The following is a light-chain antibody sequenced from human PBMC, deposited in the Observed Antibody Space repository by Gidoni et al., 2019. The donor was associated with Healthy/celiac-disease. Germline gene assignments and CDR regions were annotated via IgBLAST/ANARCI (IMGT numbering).Light chain of an antibody. J-gene: IGKJ2*01. CDR2: GAS. V-gene: IGKV3-20*01. CDR3: QQYGSSPPYT. Sequence: EIVLTQSPGTLSLSPGERATLSCRASQSVSSSYLAWYQQKPGQAPRLLIYGASSRATGIPDRFSGSGSGTDFTITISRLEPEDFAVYYCQQYGSSPPYTFXQXTKLEIK. CDR1: QSVSSSY.